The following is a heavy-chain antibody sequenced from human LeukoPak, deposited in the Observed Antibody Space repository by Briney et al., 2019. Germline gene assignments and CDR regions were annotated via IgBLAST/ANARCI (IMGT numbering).Heavy chain of an antibody. D-gene: IGHD3-10*01. CDR1: GASISSGSYY. Sequence: PSQTLSLTCTVSGASISSGSYYWSWIRQPAGKGLEWIGHIYTSGSTNYKPSVKSRVTISVDTSKNQFSLKLSSVTAADTAVYYCARGGYYGSGNDFRFDPWGQGTLVTVSS. J-gene: IGHJ5*02. CDR3: ARGGYYGSGNDFRFDP. CDR2: IYTSGST. V-gene: IGHV4-61*09.